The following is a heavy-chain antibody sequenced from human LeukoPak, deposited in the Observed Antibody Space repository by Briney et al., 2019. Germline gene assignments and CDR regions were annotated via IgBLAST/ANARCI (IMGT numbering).Heavy chain of an antibody. Sequence: GGSLRLSCAASGFTFDDYAMHWVRQAPGKGLEGVSGISWNSGSIGYADSVKGRFTISRDNAKNSLYLQMNSLRAEDTALYYCAKDGMTTVTPGPFDYWGQGTLVTVSS. CDR2: ISWNSGSI. V-gene: IGHV3-9*01. D-gene: IGHD4-17*01. J-gene: IGHJ4*02. CDR1: GFTFDDYA. CDR3: AKDGMTTVTPGPFDY.